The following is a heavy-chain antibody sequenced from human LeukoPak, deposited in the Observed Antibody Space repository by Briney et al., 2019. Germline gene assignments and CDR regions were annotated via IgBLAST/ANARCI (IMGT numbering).Heavy chain of an antibody. J-gene: IGHJ6*03. Sequence: GGSLRLSCAASGFTFSSYSMNWVRQAPGKGLEWVAVISYDGSNKYYADSVKGRFTISRDNSKNTLYLQMNSLRAEDTAVYYCAKDLYRGYCSSTSCIGDYYYYMDVWGKGTTVTVSS. D-gene: IGHD2-2*01. V-gene: IGHV3-30*18. CDR1: GFTFSSYS. CDR2: ISYDGSNK. CDR3: AKDLYRGYCSSTSCIGDYYYYMDV.